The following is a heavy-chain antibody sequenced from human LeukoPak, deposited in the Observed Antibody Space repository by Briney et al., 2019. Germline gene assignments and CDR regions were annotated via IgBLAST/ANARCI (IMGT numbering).Heavy chain of an antibody. CDR3: ARGGSIAARDFDY. Sequence: PGGSLRLSCAASGFTFSSYSMNWVRQAPGKGLEWVSSISSSSYIYYADSVKGRFTISRDNAKNSLYLQMNSLRAEDTAVYYCARGGSIAARDFDYWGQGTLVTVSS. CDR1: GFTFSSYS. V-gene: IGHV3-21*01. D-gene: IGHD6-6*01. CDR2: ISSSSYI. J-gene: IGHJ4*02.